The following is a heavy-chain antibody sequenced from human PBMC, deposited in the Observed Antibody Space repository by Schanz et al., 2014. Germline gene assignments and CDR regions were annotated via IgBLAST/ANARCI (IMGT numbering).Heavy chain of an antibody. CDR1: GFTVNTNY. J-gene: IGHJ3*01. CDR2: MYINSGST. CDR3: ARDGGRDGYNLAFDV. D-gene: IGHD5-12*01. Sequence: EVQLVESGGCLIQPGGSLRLSCAVSGFTVNTNYMSWVRQAPGKGLEWISSMYINSGSTQYADSVKGRFIISRNSSKNPLFLQMNSLRAEDTAVYFCARDGGRDGYNLAFDVWGQGTLVTVSS. V-gene: IGHV3-53*01.